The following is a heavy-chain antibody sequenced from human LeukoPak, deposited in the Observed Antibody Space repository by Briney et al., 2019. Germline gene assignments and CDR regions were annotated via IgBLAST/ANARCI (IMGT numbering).Heavy chain of an antibody. Sequence: GGSLRLSCAASEFTFSSYAMSWVRQAPGKGLEWVSAISGSGGSTYYADSVKGRFTISRDNSKNTLYLQMNSLRAEDTAVYYCAKQRGLRLNTEFDYWGQGTLVTVSS. J-gene: IGHJ4*02. CDR1: EFTFSSYA. CDR3: AKQRGLRLNTEFDY. V-gene: IGHV3-23*01. D-gene: IGHD5-12*01. CDR2: ISGSGGST.